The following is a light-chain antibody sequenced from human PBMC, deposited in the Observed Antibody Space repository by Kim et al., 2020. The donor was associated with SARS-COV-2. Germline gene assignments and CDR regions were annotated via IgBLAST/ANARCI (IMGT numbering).Light chain of an antibody. V-gene: IGLV3-9*01. J-gene: IGLJ2*01. Sequence: SYELTQPLSASVALGQTARITCGGNDIERKAVHWYQQRPGQAPLLFIYRDSSQASGIPARFSGSNSGNTATLTIDSAQVADDADYYCQVWDINAVIFGGGTQLTVL. CDR1: DIERKA. CDR2: RDS. CDR3: QVWDINAVI.